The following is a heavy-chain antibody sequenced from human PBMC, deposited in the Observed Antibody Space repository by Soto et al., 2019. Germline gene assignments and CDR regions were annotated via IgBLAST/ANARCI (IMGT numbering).Heavy chain of an antibody. J-gene: IGHJ4*02. CDR1: GMSFRDSG. CDR2: IWSDGNSK. D-gene: IGHD2-2*01. CDR3: ARDMGVTSLVY. V-gene: IGHV3-33*01. Sequence: QVQLVQSEGGVVQPGRSLRLSCVMSGMSFRDSGMHWVRQAPGKELEWVAMIWSDGNSKFYADSVQGRFTVAIDNSMDTLYLQTTSLKSEDTAIYYCARDMGVTSLVYWGQGTLVTVSS.